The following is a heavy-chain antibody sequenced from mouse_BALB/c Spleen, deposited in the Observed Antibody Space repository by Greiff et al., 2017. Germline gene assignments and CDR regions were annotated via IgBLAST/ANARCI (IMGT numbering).Heavy chain of an antibody. V-gene: IGHV1S56*01. CDR3: AKDSSGYEGFAY. D-gene: IGHD3-2*01. CDR2: IYPGDGST. Sequence: VQLQQSGPELVKPGASVKMSCKASGYTFTSYYIHWVKQRPGQGLEWIGWIYPGDGSTKYNEKFKGKTTLTADKSSSTAYMLLSSLTSEDSAIYFCAKDSSGYEGFAYWGQGTLVTVSA. CDR1: GYTFTSYY. J-gene: IGHJ3*01.